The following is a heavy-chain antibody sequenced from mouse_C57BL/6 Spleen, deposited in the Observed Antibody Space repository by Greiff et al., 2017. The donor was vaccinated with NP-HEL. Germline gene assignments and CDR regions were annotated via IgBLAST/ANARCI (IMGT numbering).Heavy chain of an antibody. CDR3: ARSAYDYDRAWFAY. J-gene: IGHJ3*01. D-gene: IGHD2-4*01. CDR1: GYAFSSYW. V-gene: IGHV1-80*01. Sequence: QVQLKQSGAELVKPGASVKISCKASGYAFSSYWMNWVKQRPGKGLEWIGQIYPGDGDTNYNGKFKGKATLTADKSSSTAYMQLSSLTSEDSAVYFCARSAYDYDRAWFAYWGQGTLVTVSA. CDR2: IYPGDGDT.